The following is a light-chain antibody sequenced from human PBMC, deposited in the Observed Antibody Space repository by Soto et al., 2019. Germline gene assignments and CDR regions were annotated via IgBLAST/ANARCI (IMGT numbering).Light chain of an antibody. J-gene: IGLJ1*01. Sequence: SALTQPASVSGSPGQSITISCTGTSSDVGGYNYVSWYQQHPGKAPKLMIYDVSNRPSGVSNRFSGSKSGNTASLTISGLQAEDEADYYCSSYTSSSTLDYVFGTGTKVPVL. CDR1: SSDVGGYNY. CDR2: DVS. V-gene: IGLV2-14*01. CDR3: SSYTSSSTLDYV.